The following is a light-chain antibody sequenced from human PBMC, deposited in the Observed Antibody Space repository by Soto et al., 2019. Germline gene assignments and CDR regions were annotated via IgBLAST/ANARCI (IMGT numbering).Light chain of an antibody. V-gene: IGKV1-5*01. CDR3: QQYNSPT. Sequence: DIQMTQSPSTLSASVGDRVTITCRASQSISSWLAWYQQKPGKAPTLLIYEASSLESGGPPRFSGSGSGTEFTLTISNLQTGDFATYYCQQYNSPTFGQGTKVEIK. CDR1: QSISSW. J-gene: IGKJ1*01. CDR2: EAS.